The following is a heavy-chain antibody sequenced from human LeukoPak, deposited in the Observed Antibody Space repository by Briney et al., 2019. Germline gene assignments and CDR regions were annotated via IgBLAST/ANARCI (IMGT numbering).Heavy chain of an antibody. D-gene: IGHD2-2*01. CDR3: ARGGYCSSTSCSPRYSYAVDY. V-gene: IGHV3-11*04. CDR1: GFTFSDYY. CDR2: ISSSGSTI. J-gene: IGHJ4*02. Sequence: GGSLRLSCAASGFTFSDYYMSWIRQAPGKGLEWVSYISSSGSTIYYADSVKGRFTISRDNAKNSLYLQMNSLRAEDTAVYYCARGGYCSSTSCSPRYSYAVDYWGQGTLVTVSS.